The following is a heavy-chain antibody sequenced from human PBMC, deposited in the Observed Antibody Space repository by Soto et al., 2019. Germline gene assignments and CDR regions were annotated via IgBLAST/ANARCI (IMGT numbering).Heavy chain of an antibody. J-gene: IGHJ5*02. D-gene: IGHD2-2*01. CDR2: IYYSGST. CDR1: GGSISSYY. V-gene: IGHV4-59*08. CDR3: ARRRCSSTSCYVENWFDP. Sequence: SETLSLTCTVSGGSISSYYWSWIRQPPGKGLEWIGYIYYSGSTNYNPSLKSRVTISVDTSKNQFSLKLSSVTAADTAVYYCARRRCSSTSCYVENWFDPWGQGTLVTVSS.